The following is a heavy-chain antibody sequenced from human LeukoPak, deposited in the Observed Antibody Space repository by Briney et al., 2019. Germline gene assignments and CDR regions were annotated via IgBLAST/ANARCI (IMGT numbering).Heavy chain of an antibody. Sequence: TSETLTLTCTVSGGSISSYYWSWIRQPPGKGLEWIGYIYYSGSTNYNPSLKSRVTISVDTSKNQFSLKLSSVTAADTAVYYCARAYEGYTYYYGLWGQGTPVTVSS. CDR2: IYYSGST. V-gene: IGHV4-59*01. D-gene: IGHD3-10*01. CDR1: GGSISSYY. J-gene: IGHJ4*02. CDR3: ARAYEGYTYYYGL.